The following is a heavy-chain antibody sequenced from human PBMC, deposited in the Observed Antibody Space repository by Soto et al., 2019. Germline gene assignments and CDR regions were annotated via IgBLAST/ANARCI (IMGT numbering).Heavy chain of an antibody. Sequence: GGSLRLSCAASGFTFSSYGMHWVRQAPGKGLEWVAVISYDGSNKYYADSVKGRFTISRDNSKNTLYLQMNSLRAKDTAVYYCAKILQLGDYAYYYYGMDVWGQGTLVTVSS. CDR1: GFTFSSYG. CDR2: ISYDGSNK. V-gene: IGHV3-30*18. CDR3: AKILQLGDYAYYYYGMDV. J-gene: IGHJ6*02. D-gene: IGHD4-17*01.